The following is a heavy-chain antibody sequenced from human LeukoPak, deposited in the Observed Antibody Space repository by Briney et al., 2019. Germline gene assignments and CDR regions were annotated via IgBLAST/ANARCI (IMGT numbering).Heavy chain of an antibody. Sequence: GGSLRLSCAASGFTFNNAWMSWVRQAPGKGLEWVGRVKSKTDGGTTDYAAPVKGRFTISRDDSKNTLSLQMNSLKTEDTAVYYCTTAVTMVRGPRGDYYNDMDVWGQGTTVTVSS. V-gene: IGHV3-15*01. CDR3: TTAVTMVRGPRGDYYNDMDV. CDR1: GFTFNNAW. J-gene: IGHJ6*02. CDR2: VKSKTDGGTT. D-gene: IGHD3-10*01.